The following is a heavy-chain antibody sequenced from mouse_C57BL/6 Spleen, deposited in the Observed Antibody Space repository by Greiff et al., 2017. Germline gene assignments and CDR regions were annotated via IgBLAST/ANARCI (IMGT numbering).Heavy chain of an antibody. CDR1: GFTFSSYA. Sequence: EVQRVESGEGLVKPGGSLKLSCAASGFTFSSYAMSWVRQTPEKRLEWVAYISSGGDYIYYADTVKGRFTISRDNARNTLYLQMGSLKSEDTARYYCTREATGSLGYFDYGGQGTTLTVSS. J-gene: IGHJ2*01. V-gene: IGHV5-9-1*02. D-gene: IGHD4-1*01. CDR3: TREATGSLGYFDY. CDR2: ISSGGDYI.